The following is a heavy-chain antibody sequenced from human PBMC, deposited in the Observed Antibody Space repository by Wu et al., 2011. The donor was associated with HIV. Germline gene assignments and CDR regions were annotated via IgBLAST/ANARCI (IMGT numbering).Heavy chain of an antibody. V-gene: IGHV1-69*06. CDR2: IIPIFGTA. CDR3: AKTGGQWLDYFDF. D-gene: IGHD6-19*01. Sequence: GSSVKVSCKASGNTFSSYAISWVRQAPGQGLEWMGRIIPIFGTANYAQKFQGRVTITADKSTSTAYMELSSLTSEDTAIYYCAKTGGQWLDYFDFWGQGSLVTVSS. J-gene: IGHJ4*02. CDR1: GNTFSSYA.